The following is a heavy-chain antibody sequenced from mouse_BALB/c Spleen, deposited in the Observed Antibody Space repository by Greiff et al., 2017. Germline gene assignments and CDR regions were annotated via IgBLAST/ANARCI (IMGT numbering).Heavy chain of an antibody. J-gene: IGHJ1*01. D-gene: IGHD2-3*01. CDR1: GYSITSGYY. CDR3: AREDDYWYFDV. Sequence: EVQLQQSGPGLVKPSQSLSLTCSVTGYSITSGYYWNWIRQFPGNKLEWMGYISYDGSNNYNPSLKNRISITRDTSKNQIFLKLNSVTTEDTATYYCAREDDYWYFDVWGAGTTVTVSS. V-gene: IGHV3-6*02. CDR2: ISYDGSN.